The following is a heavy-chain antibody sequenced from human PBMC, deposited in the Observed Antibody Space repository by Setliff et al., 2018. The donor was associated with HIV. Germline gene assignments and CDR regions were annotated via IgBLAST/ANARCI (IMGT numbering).Heavy chain of an antibody. CDR2: IYYTGST. CDR1: GGSFGSHY. CDR3: ARWGDGYNSYDY. Sequence: SETLSLTCTVSGGSFGSHYWSWIRQPPGKGLEWIGTIYYTGSTIYNPSLQSRVTMSVDTSKNHFSLKVNSVTAADTAVYFCARWGDGYNSYDYWGQGTLVTSPQ. D-gene: IGHD5-12*01. J-gene: IGHJ4*02. V-gene: IGHV4-59*11.